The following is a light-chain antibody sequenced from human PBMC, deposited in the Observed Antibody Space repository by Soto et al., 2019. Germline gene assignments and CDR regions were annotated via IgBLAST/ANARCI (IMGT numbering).Light chain of an antibody. CDR3: SSYTSSSTRV. Sequence: QSVLTQPASVSGSPGQSITISCTGTSSDVGGYNYVSWYQQHPGKAPKLMIYEVSNRPSGVSNRFSGSKSGNTASLTISGLQAEYEADYYCSSYTSSSTRVFGGWTKLTVL. V-gene: IGLV2-14*01. J-gene: IGLJ3*02. CDR2: EVS. CDR1: SSDVGGYNY.